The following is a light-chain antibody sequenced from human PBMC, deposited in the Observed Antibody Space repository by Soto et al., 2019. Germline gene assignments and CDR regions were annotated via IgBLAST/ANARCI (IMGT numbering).Light chain of an antibody. V-gene: IGKV1-27*01. J-gene: IGKJ1*01. CDR1: QGIANY. CDR2: AAS. Sequence: DLQMPQSPPCLSAPVGDRVTITCRASQGIANYVAWYQQKPGKVPKLLIYAASNLQSGVPSRFSGRGPGTDVTLTISSLQPEEVATYYCQKYNSAPRTSGQGTKV. CDR3: QKYNSAPRT.